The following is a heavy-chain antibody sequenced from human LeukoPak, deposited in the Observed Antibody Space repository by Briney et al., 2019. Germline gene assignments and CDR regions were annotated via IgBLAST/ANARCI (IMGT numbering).Heavy chain of an antibody. CDR3: ARVRPHHYDILTGYLDY. CDR1: GYTFTSYY. Sequence: ASVKVSCKASGYTFTSYYMHWVRQAPGQGLEWMGIINPSGGSTSYAQKFQGRVTMTRDTSTGTVYMELSSLRSEDTAVCYCARVRPHHYDILTGYLDYWGQGTLVTVSS. CDR2: INPSGGST. V-gene: IGHV1-46*03. D-gene: IGHD3-9*01. J-gene: IGHJ4*02.